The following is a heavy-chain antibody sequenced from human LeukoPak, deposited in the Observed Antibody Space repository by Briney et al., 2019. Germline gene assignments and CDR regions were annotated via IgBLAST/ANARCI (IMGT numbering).Heavy chain of an antibody. V-gene: IGHV3-30*01. CDR3: ARDSTYYYDSGSSGPHYFDN. D-gene: IGHD3-10*01. Sequence: LSLTCAVYGGSFTDYYWSWIRQAPGKGLEWVSLISSGGTYEYYADSVKGRFTISRDNSKNTLYLQLNSLRAEDTAVYYCARDSTYYYDSGSSGPHYFDNWGQGTLVTVSS. J-gene: IGHJ4*02. CDR2: ISSGGTYE. CDR1: GGSFTDYY.